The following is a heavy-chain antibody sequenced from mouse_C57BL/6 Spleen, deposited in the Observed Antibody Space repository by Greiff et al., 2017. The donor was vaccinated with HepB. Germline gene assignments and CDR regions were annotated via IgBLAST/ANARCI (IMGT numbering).Heavy chain of an antibody. CDR3: TRYYYGSSYGDKYAMDY. Sequence: VQLQESGAELARPGASVKLSCKASGYTFTSYGISWVKQSTGQGLEWIGEIYPRSGNTYYNEKFKGKATLTSDKSSSTAYIELRSLTSDDSAIYFCTRYYYGSSYGDKYAMDYWGQGTSVNVSS. D-gene: IGHD1-1*01. V-gene: IGHV1-81*01. J-gene: IGHJ4*01. CDR1: GYTFTSYG. CDR2: IYPRSGNT.